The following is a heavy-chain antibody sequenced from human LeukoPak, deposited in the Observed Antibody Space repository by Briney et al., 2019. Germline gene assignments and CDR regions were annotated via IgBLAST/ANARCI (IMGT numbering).Heavy chain of an antibody. CDR3: ARGPGPYSSSSYYYGMDV. CDR1: GFTFSNYA. D-gene: IGHD6-6*01. J-gene: IGHJ6*02. Sequence: GGSLRLSCAASGFTFSNYAMYWVRQAPGKGLEWVAVISYDVNNKYYADSVKGRFTISRDNSKNTLYLQMNSLRAEDTAVYYCARGPGPYSSSSYYYGMDVWGQGTTVTVSS. V-gene: IGHV3-30-3*01. CDR2: ISYDVNNK.